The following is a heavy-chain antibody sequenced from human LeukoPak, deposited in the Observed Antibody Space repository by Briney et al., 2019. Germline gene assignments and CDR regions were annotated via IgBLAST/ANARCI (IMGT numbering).Heavy chain of an antibody. J-gene: IGHJ5*02. CDR2: INTNTGNP. Sequence: GASVKVSCKASGYTFTSYAMNWVRQAPGQGLEWMGWINTNTGNPTYAQGFTGRFVFSLDTSVSTAYLQISSLKAEDTAVYYCARDGRDNYGDYGGLLGRFDPWGQGTLVTVSS. CDR3: ARDGRDNYGDYGGLLGRFDP. CDR1: GYTFTSYA. V-gene: IGHV7-4-1*02. D-gene: IGHD4-17*01.